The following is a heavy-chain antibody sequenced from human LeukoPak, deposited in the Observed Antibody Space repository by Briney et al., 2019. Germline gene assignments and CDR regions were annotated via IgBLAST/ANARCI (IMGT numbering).Heavy chain of an antibody. CDR3: ARAAHPWSIAAAGDDY. CDR2: ISSSSSYI. Sequence: PGGSLRLSCAASGFRFSDAWMSWVRQAPGKGLEWVSSISSSSSYIYYADSVKGRFTISRDNAKNSLYLQMNSLRAEDTAVYYCARAAHPWSIAAAGDDYWGQGTLVTVSS. J-gene: IGHJ4*02. V-gene: IGHV3-21*01. CDR1: GFRFSDAW. D-gene: IGHD6-13*01.